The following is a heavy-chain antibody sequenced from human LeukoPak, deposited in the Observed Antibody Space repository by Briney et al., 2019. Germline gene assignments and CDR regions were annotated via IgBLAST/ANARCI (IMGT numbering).Heavy chain of an antibody. V-gene: IGHV3-23*01. Sequence: GGSLRLSCAASGLSFSSFAMSWVRQGPARGLEWVSSFRGNGETFYADSVKGRFTLSSDSSRNTVYFQLNNLRVEHTAIYYCARASWVSTTDAVRWGQGTLVTVSS. J-gene: IGHJ4*02. D-gene: IGHD1-14*01. CDR2: FRGNGET. CDR1: GLSFSSFA. CDR3: ARASWVSTTDAVR.